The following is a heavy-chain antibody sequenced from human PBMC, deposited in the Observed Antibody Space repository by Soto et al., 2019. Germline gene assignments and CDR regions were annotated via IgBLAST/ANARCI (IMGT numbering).Heavy chain of an antibody. J-gene: IGHJ6*02. CDR3: ARDGKYYDSSGYYSHYYYYYGMDV. CDR2: ISSSSYI. Sequence: GGSLRLSCAASGFTFSSYSMNWVRQAPGKGLEWVSSISSSSYIYYADSVKGRFTTSRDNAKNSLYLQMNSLRAEDTAVYYCARDGKYYDSSGYYSHYYYYYGMDVWGQGTTVTVSS. CDR1: GFTFSSYS. V-gene: IGHV3-21*01. D-gene: IGHD3-22*01.